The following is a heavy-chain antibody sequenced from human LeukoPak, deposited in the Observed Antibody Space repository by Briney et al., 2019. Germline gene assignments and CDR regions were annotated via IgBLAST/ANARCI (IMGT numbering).Heavy chain of an antibody. CDR2: IYYSGST. Sequence: SETLSLTCTVSGGSISSYYWSWIRQPPGKGLEWIGYIYYSGSTNYNPSLKSRVTISVDTSKNQFSLKLSSVTAAGTAVYYCARYSYGYRYFDYWGQGTLVTVSS. J-gene: IGHJ4*02. CDR3: ARYSYGYRYFDY. CDR1: GGSISSYY. V-gene: IGHV4-59*01. D-gene: IGHD5-18*01.